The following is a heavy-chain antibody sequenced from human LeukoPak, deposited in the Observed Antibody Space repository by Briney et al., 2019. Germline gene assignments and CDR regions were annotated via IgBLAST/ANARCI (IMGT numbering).Heavy chain of an antibody. CDR1: GFTFSTYA. V-gene: IGHV3-23*01. Sequence: GGSLRLSCAASGFTFSTYAMTWVRQAPGKGLEWVSLISGTGGSTYYADSVKGRFTISRDNSKNTLYLQMNSLRAEDTAVYYCAKDGTLDYWGQGTLVTVSS. CDR3: AKDGTLDY. CDR2: ISGTGGST. D-gene: IGHD1-26*01. J-gene: IGHJ4*02.